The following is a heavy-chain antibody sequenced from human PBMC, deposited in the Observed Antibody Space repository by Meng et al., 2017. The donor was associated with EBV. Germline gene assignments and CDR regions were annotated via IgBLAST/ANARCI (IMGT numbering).Heavy chain of an antibody. CDR3: WGDLNYGSY. CDR1: GFIFRDSA. J-gene: IGHJ4*02. D-gene: IGHD3-16*01. CDR2: VETKTSKYAT. Sequence: GNLGALGGGVVQPGGSRKRSVGASGFIFRDSAMHWVRQASGKGLEWVGRVETKTSKYATAYAASVKGRFSVSRDDSKNMVFLEMNSLKTEDTARYYCWGDLNYGSYWGQGTLVTVSS. V-gene: IGHV3-73*01.